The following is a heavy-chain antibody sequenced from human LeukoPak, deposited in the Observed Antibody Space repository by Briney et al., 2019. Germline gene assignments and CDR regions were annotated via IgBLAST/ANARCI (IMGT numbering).Heavy chain of an antibody. CDR2: IKQDGSEK. CDR3: ARDENFGDYYLWFDY. Sequence: PGGSLRLSCAAYGFTFSSYWMSWVRQAPGKGLEWLDNIKQDGSEKYYVDSVKRRFTISRDNAKSSLYLQMNSLRAEDTAVYYCARDENFGDYYLWFDYWGQGTLVTVSS. J-gene: IGHJ4*02. CDR1: GFTFSSYW. D-gene: IGHD4-17*01. V-gene: IGHV3-7*01.